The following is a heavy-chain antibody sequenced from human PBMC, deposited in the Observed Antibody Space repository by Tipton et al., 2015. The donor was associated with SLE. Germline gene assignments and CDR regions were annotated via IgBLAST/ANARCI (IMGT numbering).Heavy chain of an antibody. CDR3: ARGPPFMEWERNWFDP. V-gene: IGHV4-61*10. Sequence: TLSLTCTVSGDSFSSGSSSWNWVRQPAGKRLEWIAYIYHSGITNYNPSLQSRVTISVDRSKNQFSLKLTSVTAADTAVYYCARGPPFMEWERNWFDPWGQGTQVTVSS. CDR2: IYHSGIT. D-gene: IGHD3-3*02. J-gene: IGHJ5*02. CDR1: GDSFSSGSSS.